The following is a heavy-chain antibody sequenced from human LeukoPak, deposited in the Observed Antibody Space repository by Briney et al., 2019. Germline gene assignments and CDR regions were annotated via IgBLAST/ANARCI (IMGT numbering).Heavy chain of an antibody. CDR1: GFTLSSYE. D-gene: IGHD6-19*01. Sequence: GGSLRLSCTVSGFTLSSYEMSWIRQAPGKGLEWVSSIDYDGGSGYYADSVKGRFTISRDNSNNTLFLHLNSLRGEDTAVYYCTRNSGWYGLSWGQGTLVTVSS. J-gene: IGHJ1*01. CDR3: TRNSGWYGLS. CDR2: IDYDGGSG. V-gene: IGHV3-23*01.